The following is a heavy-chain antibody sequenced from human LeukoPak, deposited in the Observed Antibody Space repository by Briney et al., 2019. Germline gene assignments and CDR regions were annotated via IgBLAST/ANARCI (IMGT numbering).Heavy chain of an antibody. CDR3: ARGGGTMVYAVEFDY. CDR1: GYSISSGYY. J-gene: IGHJ4*02. D-gene: IGHD2-8*01. V-gene: IGHV4-38-2*02. Sequence: SETLSLTCTVSGYSISSGYYWGWIRQPPGKGLEWIGSIYHSGSTYYNPSLKSRVTISVDTSKNQFSLKLSSVTAADTAVYYCARGGGTMVYAVEFDYWGQGTLVTVSS. CDR2: IYHSGST.